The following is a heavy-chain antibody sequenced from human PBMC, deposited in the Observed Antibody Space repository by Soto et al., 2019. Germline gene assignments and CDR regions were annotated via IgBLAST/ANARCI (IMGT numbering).Heavy chain of an antibody. V-gene: IGHV1-69*13. D-gene: IGHD2-8*01. CDR1: GGTFSSYA. CDR3: ARDGFVRYCPNGVWCPRAGYYYDYGMDV. CDR2: IIPIFGTA. J-gene: IGHJ6*02. Sequence: GASVKVSCKASGGTFSSYAISWVRQAPGQGLEWMGGIIPIFGTANYAQKFQGRVTITADESTSTAYMELSSLRSEDTAVYYCARDGFVRYCPNGVWCPRAGYYYDYGMDVSSQGTSVTVS.